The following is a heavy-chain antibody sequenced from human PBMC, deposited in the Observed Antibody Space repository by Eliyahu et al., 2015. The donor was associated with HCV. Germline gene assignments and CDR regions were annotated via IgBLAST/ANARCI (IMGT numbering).Heavy chain of an antibody. V-gene: IGHV1-69*01. J-gene: IGHJ4*02. CDR1: GGTFSSYA. Sequence: QVQLVQSGAEVKKPGSSVKVSCKASGGTFSSYAISWVRQAPGQGLEGVGGVLPIFGTANYAQKFQGRVTITADESTSTAYMELSSLRSEDTAVYYCARARYYDSSGYYAYFDYWGQGTLVTVSS. CDR2: VLPIFGTA. CDR3: ARARYYDSSGYYAYFDY. D-gene: IGHD3-22*01.